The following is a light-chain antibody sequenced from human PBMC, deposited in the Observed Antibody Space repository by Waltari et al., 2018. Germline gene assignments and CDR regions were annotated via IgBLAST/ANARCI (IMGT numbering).Light chain of an antibody. CDR3: QQYNSFLWT. CDR2: KAS. V-gene: IGKV1-5*03. J-gene: IGKJ1*01. Sequence: DIEMTQSPSTLSASVGDRVTIPCRSRQSTSTWLAWYQQKPGKAPNLLIYKASAVESGAPARFSGSGYATDFTLTSSGLHPDDFATYCCQQYNSFLWTFGQGTRVDIK. CDR1: QSTSTW.